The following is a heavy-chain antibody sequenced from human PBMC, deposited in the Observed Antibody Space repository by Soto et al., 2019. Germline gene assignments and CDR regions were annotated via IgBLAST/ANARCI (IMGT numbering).Heavy chain of an antibody. J-gene: IGHJ4*02. V-gene: IGHV1-69*06. CDR1: GGTFSSYA. CDR2: IIPIFGTA. Sequence: ASVKVSCKASGGTFSSYAISWVRQAPGQGLEWMGGIIPIFGTANYAQKFQGRVTITADKSTSTAYMELGSLRSEDTAVYYCAAYDSGSFPFDYWGQGTLVTVSS. D-gene: IGHD3-10*01. CDR3: AAYDSGSFPFDY.